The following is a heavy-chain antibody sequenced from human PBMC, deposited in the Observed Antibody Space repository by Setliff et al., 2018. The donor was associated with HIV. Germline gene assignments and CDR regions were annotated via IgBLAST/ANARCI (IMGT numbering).Heavy chain of an antibody. J-gene: IGHJ6*02. CDR1: GGSFSGYY. CDR3: ARGPVELSNYDHDYYYGMDV. Sequence: TSETLSLTCAVYGGSFSGYYWSWIRQPPGKGLEWIGEINHSGSTNYNPSLKSRVTISVDTSKNQFSLKLSSVTAADTAVYYCARGPVELSNYDHDYYYGMDVWGQGTTVTVSS. CDR2: INHSGST. D-gene: IGHD4-4*01. V-gene: IGHV4-34*01.